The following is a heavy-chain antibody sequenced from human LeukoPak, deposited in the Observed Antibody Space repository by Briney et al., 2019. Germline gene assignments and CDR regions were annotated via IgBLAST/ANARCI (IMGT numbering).Heavy chain of an antibody. Sequence: SETLSLTCTASGGSISIYYWNWIRQPPGKGLEWIGYIYNSGSTSYNPSLKSRVTISVDTSKNQFSLKLTSVTAADTAVYYCVRDRELTYWGQGTLVTVSS. D-gene: IGHD1-26*01. V-gene: IGHV4-59*01. CDR3: VRDRELTY. CDR1: GGSISIYY. J-gene: IGHJ4*02. CDR2: IYNSGST.